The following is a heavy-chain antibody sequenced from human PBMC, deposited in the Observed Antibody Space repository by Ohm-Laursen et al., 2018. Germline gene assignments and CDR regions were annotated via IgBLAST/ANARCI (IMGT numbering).Heavy chain of an antibody. Sequence: SLRLSCAASGFSFSIFWMTWVRQAPGKGLEWVADIKEDGSDKYYVDSVKGRFTISRDNAKNSLYLQMNSLRAEDTAVYYCARFWAYYDSSGYCYWGQGTLVTVSS. CDR1: GFSFSIFW. CDR3: ARFWAYYDSSGYCY. CDR2: IKEDGSDK. J-gene: IGHJ4*02. D-gene: IGHD3-22*01. V-gene: IGHV3-7*01.